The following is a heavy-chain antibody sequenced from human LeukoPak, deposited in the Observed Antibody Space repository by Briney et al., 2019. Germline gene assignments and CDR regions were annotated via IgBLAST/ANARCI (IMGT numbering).Heavy chain of an antibody. CDR3: AKYFCSGGSCYHPPDY. CDR2: IRCSGGST. V-gene: IGHV3-23*01. Sequence: PGGSLRLSCAAPGFTFSSYAMSWVRQAPGKGLEWVSAIRCSGGSTYYADSVKGRFTSSRDNSKNTLYLQMNSLRAEDTAVYYCAKYFCSGGSCYHPPDYWGQGTLVTVSS. D-gene: IGHD2-15*01. J-gene: IGHJ4*02. CDR1: GFTFSSYA.